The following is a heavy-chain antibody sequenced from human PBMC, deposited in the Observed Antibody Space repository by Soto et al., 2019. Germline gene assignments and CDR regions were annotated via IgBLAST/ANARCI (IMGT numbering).Heavy chain of an antibody. CDR3: AKAYFVWSSEQPYYFDY. CDR2: ISGSGGRS. D-gene: IGHD3-16*01. J-gene: IGHJ4*02. CDR1: GFTCSNYA. V-gene: IGHV3-23*01. Sequence: EVQLLDSGGGLVQPGGSLRLSCAASGFTCSNYAMTWVRQGPGKGLEWVSGISGSGGRSYYADSVKGRFTISRDNSKSTLYLQMNSLRAEDTAVYYCAKAYFVWSSEQPYYFDYWGQGTLVTVSS.